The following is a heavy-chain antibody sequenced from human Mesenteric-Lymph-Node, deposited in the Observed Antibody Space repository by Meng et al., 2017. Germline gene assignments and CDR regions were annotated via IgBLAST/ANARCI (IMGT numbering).Heavy chain of an antibody. J-gene: IGHJ4*02. CDR1: GGSIRNYA. V-gene: IGHV1-8*01. Sequence: ASVKVSCKASGGSIRNYAISWVRQAPGQGLEWMGWINPNTGNTGYAEKFQGRVTLTRSTSISTAYMELTSLRSEDTAVYYCARGVGQTSELLHYWGQGTLVTVSS. D-gene: IGHD2-15*01. CDR3: ARGVGQTSELLHY. CDR2: INPNTGNT.